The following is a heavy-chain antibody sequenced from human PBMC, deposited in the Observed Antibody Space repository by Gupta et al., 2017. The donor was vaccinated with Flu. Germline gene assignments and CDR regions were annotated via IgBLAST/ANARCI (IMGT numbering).Heavy chain of an antibody. CDR2: INKDGGVK. J-gene: IGHJ5*01. CDR1: GFDFRNFW. V-gene: IGHV3-7*01. CDR3: APRNDS. Sequence: EVHLVESGGGLVQPGGSLTVSCAASGFDFRNFWMNWVRQAPGKGLEWVANINKDGGVKYYVESVKGRFTISRDNAKNSVSLQMDSLRVEDTAVYYCAPRNDSWGQGVSVTVSS.